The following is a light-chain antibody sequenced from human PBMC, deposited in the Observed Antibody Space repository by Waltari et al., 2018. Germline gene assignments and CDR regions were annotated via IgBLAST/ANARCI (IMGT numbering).Light chain of an antibody. CDR3: SSYTSSSTPWV. Sequence: QSALTQPASVSGSPGQSITISCTGTSSDVGGYNYVSWYQQHPGKAPKLMIYDVSKRPSGVSNRFSGSKPGNTASLTISGLQAEDEADYYCSSYTSSSTPWVFGTGTKVTVL. V-gene: IGLV2-14*01. J-gene: IGLJ1*01. CDR2: DVS. CDR1: SSDVGGYNY.